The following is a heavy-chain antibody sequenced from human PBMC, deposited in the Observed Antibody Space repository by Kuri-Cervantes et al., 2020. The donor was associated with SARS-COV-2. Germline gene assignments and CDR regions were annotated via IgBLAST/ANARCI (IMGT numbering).Heavy chain of an antibody. Sequence: GESLKISCAASGFTFSSYWMSWVRQAPGKGLEWVANIKQDGSEKYYVDSVKGRFTISRDNSKNTLYLQMNSLRAEDTAVYYCAKATNNYCSSTSCYQGGYFDLWGRGTLVTVSS. CDR2: IKQDGSEK. V-gene: IGHV3-7*01. CDR3: AKATNNYCSSTSCYQGGYFDL. D-gene: IGHD2-2*01. CDR1: GFTFSSYW. J-gene: IGHJ2*01.